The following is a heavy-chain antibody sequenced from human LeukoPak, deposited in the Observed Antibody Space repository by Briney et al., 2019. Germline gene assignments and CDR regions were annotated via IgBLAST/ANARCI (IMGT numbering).Heavy chain of an antibody. D-gene: IGHD1-26*01. CDR3: ARDGSIVGATTWFDP. Sequence: PGGSLRLSGAASGFTFSSYAMHWVRQAPGKGLEWVAVISYDGSNKYYADSVKGRFTISRDNSKNTLYLQMNGLRAEDTAVYYCARDGSIVGATTWFDPWGQGTLVTVSS. CDR1: GFTFSSYA. V-gene: IGHV3-30-3*01. CDR2: ISYDGSNK. J-gene: IGHJ5*02.